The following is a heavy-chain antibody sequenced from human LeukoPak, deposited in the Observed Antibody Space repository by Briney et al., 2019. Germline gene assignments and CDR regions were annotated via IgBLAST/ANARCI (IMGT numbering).Heavy chain of an antibody. CDR2: ISWNSGSI. CDR3: AKDTSGYDFPANDAFDI. D-gene: IGHD5-12*01. CDR1: GFTFDDYA. J-gene: IGHJ3*02. Sequence: GGSLRLSCAASGFTFDDYAMHWVRQAPGKGLEWVSGISWNSGSIGYADSVKGRFTISRDNAKNSLYLQMNSLRAEDTALYYCAKDTSGYDFPANDAFDIWGQGTMVTVSS. V-gene: IGHV3-9*01.